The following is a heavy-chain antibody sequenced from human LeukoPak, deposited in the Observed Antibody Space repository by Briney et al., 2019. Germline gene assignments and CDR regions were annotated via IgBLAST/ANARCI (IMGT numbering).Heavy chain of an antibody. CDR1: GGSFSRYA. D-gene: IGHD3-22*01. V-gene: IGHV1-69*13. CDR3: ARGSGETGGYYYVY. J-gene: IGHJ4*02. Sequence: SVKVSCKASGGSFSRYAISWVRQAPGQGLEWMGGIIPIFGTANYAQKFQGRVTITADESTRTAYMELRTLRSEDTAIYYCARGSGETGGYYYVYWGRGTPVTVSS. CDR2: IIPIFGTA.